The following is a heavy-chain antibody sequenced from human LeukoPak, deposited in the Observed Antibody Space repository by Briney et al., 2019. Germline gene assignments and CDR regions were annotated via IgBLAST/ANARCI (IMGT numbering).Heavy chain of an antibody. CDR2: ISSSSSTI. V-gene: IGHV3-48*01. CDR3: ARDRGSYIPDAFDI. Sequence: GRSLRLSCAASGFTFSSYSMDWVRQAPGKGLEWVSYISSSSSTIYYADSVKGRFTISRDDAKNSLYLQMNSLRAEDTAVYYCARDRGSYIPDAFDIWGQGTMVTVSS. D-gene: IGHD1-26*01. J-gene: IGHJ3*02. CDR1: GFTFSSYS.